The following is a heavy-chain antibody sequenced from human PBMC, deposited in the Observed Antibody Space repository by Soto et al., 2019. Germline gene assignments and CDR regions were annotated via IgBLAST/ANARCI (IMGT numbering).Heavy chain of an antibody. J-gene: IGHJ5*02. CDR3: ARDLHAGSWFDP. CDR1: GGSISSYY. D-gene: IGHD1-26*01. V-gene: IGHV4-59*01. CDR2: IYYSGST. Sequence: SETLSLTCTVSGGSISSYYWSWILQPPGKGLEWIGYIYYSGSTNYNPSLKSRVTISVDTSKNQFSLKLSSVTAADTAVYYCARDLHAGSWFDPWGQGTLVTVSS.